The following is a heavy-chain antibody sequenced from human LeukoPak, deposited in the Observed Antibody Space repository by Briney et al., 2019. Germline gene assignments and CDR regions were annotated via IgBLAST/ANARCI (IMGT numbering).Heavy chain of an antibody. D-gene: IGHD2-2*01. CDR3: ARPRSTSPAEGYFDN. CDR1: GGTFSSYA. V-gene: IGHV1-69*13. CDR2: IIPIFGTA. Sequence: SVKVSCKASGGTFSSYAISWVRQAPGQGLEWMGGIIPIFGTANYAQKFQGRVTITADESTSTAYMELSSLRSEDTAVYYCARPRSTSPAEGYFDNWGQGTLVTVSS. J-gene: IGHJ4*02.